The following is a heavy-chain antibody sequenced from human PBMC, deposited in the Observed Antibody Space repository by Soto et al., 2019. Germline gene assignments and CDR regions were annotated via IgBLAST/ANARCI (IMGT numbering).Heavy chain of an antibody. D-gene: IGHD3-10*01. J-gene: IGHJ6*02. CDR2: IWYDGRNK. CDR1: GFTFRSYG. V-gene: IGHV3-33*01. Sequence: PGGSLRLSCAASGFTFRSYGMHWVRQAPGKGLEWVAVIWYDGRNKYYADSVKGRFTISRDNSKNTLYLQMNSLRAEDTAVYYCARDTARVMVRIYSGMDVWGQGTTVTVSS. CDR3: ARDTARVMVRIYSGMDV.